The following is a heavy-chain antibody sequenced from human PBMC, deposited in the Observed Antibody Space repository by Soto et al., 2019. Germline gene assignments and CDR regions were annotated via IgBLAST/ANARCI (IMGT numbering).Heavy chain of an antibody. V-gene: IGHV3-21*01. CDR1: GFTFRSYA. CDR2: ISSTSTYT. CDR3: ARDLALAGNY. D-gene: IGHD6-19*01. Sequence: PGGSLRLSCAASGFTFRSYAMNWVRQTQEKGLEWVSSISSTSTYTHYADSVKGRFTISRDNANNSLFLQMNSLRAEDTAIYYCARDLALAGNYWGQGALVTAPQ. J-gene: IGHJ4*02.